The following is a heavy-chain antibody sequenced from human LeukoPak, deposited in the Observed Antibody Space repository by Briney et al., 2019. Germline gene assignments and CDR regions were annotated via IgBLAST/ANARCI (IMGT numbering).Heavy chain of an antibody. Sequence: GGSLRLSCAASGFTFSSYEMNWVRQAPGKGLEWLSYITGSGSTKYYADSVRGRFTISRDNSKNSLYLQINSLRAEDTAVYYCARLLDISDHWGQGTLVTVSP. CDR1: GFTFSSYE. CDR2: ITGSGSTK. CDR3: ARLLDISDH. V-gene: IGHV3-48*03. J-gene: IGHJ4*02. D-gene: IGHD3-22*01.